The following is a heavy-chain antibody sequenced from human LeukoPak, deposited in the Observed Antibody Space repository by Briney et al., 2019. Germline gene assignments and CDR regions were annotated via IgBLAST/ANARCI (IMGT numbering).Heavy chain of an antibody. CDR1: GFTFSSYS. J-gene: IGHJ3*02. Sequence: PGGSLRLSCAASGFTFSSYSMNWVRQAPGKGLEWVSSISSSSSYIYYADSVKGRFTISRDNAKNSLYLQMNSLRAEDTAVYYCARDQEMATILYAFDIWGQGTMVTVSS. CDR2: ISSSSSYI. D-gene: IGHD5-24*01. CDR3: ARDQEMATILYAFDI. V-gene: IGHV3-21*01.